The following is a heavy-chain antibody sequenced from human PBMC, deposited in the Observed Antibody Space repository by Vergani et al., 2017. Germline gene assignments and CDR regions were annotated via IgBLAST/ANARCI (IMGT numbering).Heavy chain of an antibody. CDR3: AKANPRNSXYDYLYYYHAMDV. CDR2: ISGSGGST. Sequence: EVQLLESGGDLVQPGGSLRLSCAASGFTFNHYAMNWVRQAPGKGREWVSGISGSGGSTYYAGSVKGRFTISRDSSKNTLYLQMNSLSAGDTAVYYCAKANPRNSXYDYLYYYHAMDVWGQGTTVTVSS. V-gene: IGHV3-23*01. J-gene: IGHJ6*02. D-gene: IGHD5-12*01. CDR1: GFTFNHYA.